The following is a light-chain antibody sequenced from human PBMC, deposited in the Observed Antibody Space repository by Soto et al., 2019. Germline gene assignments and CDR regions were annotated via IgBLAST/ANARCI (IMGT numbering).Light chain of an antibody. CDR1: SGHSRYA. CDR2: LNSDGSH. V-gene: IGLV4-69*01. CDR3: QTWGTGTVV. Sequence: QSVLTQSPSASASLGASVKLTCTLSSGHSRYAIAWHQQQPEKGHRYLMKLNSDGSHSKGDGIPDRFSGSSSGAERYLTISSLQSEDDADYYCQTWGTGTVVFGGGTKVTVL. J-gene: IGLJ2*01.